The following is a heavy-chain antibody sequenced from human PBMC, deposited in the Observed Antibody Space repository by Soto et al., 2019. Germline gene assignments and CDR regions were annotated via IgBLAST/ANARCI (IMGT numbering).Heavy chain of an antibody. CDR2: IYWDDDK. J-gene: IGHJ4*02. D-gene: IGHD6-13*01. V-gene: IGHV2-5*02. CDR3: ARYSTTYQTDY. Sequence: QITLKVSGPTLVKPTQTLTLTCTFSGFSLSTRGMGVGWMRQPPGKALEWLALIYWDDDKRYSPSLKSRLIVTKGTSENQVVLTMANMDPVDTATYYCARYSTTYQTDYWGQGTLVTVSS. CDR1: GFSLSTRGMG.